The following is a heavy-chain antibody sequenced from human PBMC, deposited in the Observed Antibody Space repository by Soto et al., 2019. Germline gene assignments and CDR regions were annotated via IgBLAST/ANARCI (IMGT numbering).Heavy chain of an antibody. CDR2: INSDGRIT. V-gene: IGHV3-74*01. J-gene: IGHJ6*03. CDR1: GFTFSDYW. Sequence: PGGSLRLSCAASGFTFSDYWMHWVRQAPGKGLEWVSRINSDGRITTYADSVKGRFTVSRDNAKNTLYLEMNSLRPEDTAVYYCARVGTGYYYKDVWGKGTTVTVSS. D-gene: IGHD1-1*01. CDR3: ARVGTGYYYKDV.